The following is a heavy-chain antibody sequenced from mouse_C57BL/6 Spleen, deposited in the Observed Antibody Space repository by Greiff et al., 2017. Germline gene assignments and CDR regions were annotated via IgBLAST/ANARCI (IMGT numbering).Heavy chain of an antibody. D-gene: IGHD2-1*01. V-gene: IGHV3-6*01. CDR2: ISYDGSN. Sequence: DVQLQESGPGLVKPSQSLSLTCSVTGYSITSGYYWNWIRQFPGNKLEWMGYISYDGSNNYNPSLKNRISITRDTSKNQFFLKLNSVTTEDTATYYCARDGNYLSYFDYWGQGTTLTVSS. CDR1: GYSITSGYY. J-gene: IGHJ2*01. CDR3: ARDGNYLSYFDY.